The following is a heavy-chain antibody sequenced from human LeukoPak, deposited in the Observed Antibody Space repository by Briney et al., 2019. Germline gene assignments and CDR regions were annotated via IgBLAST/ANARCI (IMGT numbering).Heavy chain of an antibody. J-gene: IGHJ3*02. CDR2: IYYSGST. Sequence: SETLSLTCTVSGGSISSGGYFWSWIRQHPGKGVEWIGYIYYSGSTYYNPSLKSRVTISVDTSKTQFSLKLSSVTAADTAVYYCARGMTGDNYDFWSGYYPSDAFDIWGQGTMVTVSS. V-gene: IGHV4-31*03. CDR1: GGSISSGGYF. CDR3: ARGMTGDNYDFWSGYYPSDAFDI. D-gene: IGHD3-3*01.